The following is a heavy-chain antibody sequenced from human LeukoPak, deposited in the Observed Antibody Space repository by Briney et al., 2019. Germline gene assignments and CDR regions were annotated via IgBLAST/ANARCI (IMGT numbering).Heavy chain of an antibody. CDR2: IYHSGST. CDR3: ARADYSSTWSHDYYYMDV. CDR1: GYSISSGYY. Sequence: SETLSLTCTVSGYSISSGYYWGWIRQPPGKGLEWIGSIYHSGSTYYNPSLKSRVTISVDTSKNQFSLKLSSVTAADTAVYYCARADYSSTWSHDYYYMDVWGKGTTVTVSS. D-gene: IGHD6-13*01. J-gene: IGHJ6*03. V-gene: IGHV4-38-2*02.